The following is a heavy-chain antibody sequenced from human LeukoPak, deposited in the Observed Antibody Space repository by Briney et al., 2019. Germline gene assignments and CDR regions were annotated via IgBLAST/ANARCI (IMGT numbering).Heavy chain of an antibody. CDR1: GFTVSSNY. CDR3: ARDGMLERERYFDY. D-gene: IGHD1-1*01. CDR2: IYSGGST. V-gene: IGHV3-66*01. J-gene: IGHJ4*02. Sequence: GGSLRLSCAASGFTVSSNYMSWVRQAPGKGLEWVSVIYSGGSTYYADPVKGRFTISRDNSKNTLYLQMNSLRAEDTAVYYCARDGMLERERYFDYWGQGTLVTVSS.